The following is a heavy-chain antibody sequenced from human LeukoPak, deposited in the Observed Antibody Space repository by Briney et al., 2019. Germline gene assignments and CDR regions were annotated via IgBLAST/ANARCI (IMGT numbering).Heavy chain of an antibody. CDR3: AINDGSGSYYKSDY. CDR1: GGSFSGYY. J-gene: IGHJ4*02. CDR2: IDQSGST. V-gene: IGHV4-34*01. D-gene: IGHD3-10*01. Sequence: SETLSLTCAVYGGSFSGYYWSWVRQPPGKGPEWIGEIDQSGSTNYNPSLKSRVTITIDTSKNQFSLKLNSVTAADTAVYYCAINDGSGSYYKSDYWGQGTLITVSS.